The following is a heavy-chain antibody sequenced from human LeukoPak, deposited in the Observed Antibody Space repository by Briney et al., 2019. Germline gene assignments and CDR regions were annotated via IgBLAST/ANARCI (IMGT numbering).Heavy chain of an antibody. Sequence: RGSLRLSCAASGFTFSSYAMSWVRQAPGKGLEWVSAISGSGGSTYYADSVKGRFTISRDNSKNTLHLQMNSLRAEDTAVYYCAKASAMIVVVSKHFDYWGQGTLVTVSS. D-gene: IGHD3-22*01. CDR1: GFTFSSYA. CDR3: AKASAMIVVVSKHFDY. CDR2: ISGSGGST. V-gene: IGHV3-23*01. J-gene: IGHJ4*02.